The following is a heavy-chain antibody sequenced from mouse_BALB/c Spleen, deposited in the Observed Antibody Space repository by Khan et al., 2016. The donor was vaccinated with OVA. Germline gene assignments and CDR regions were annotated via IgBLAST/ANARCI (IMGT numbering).Heavy chain of an antibody. CDR1: GYAFTNYL. V-gene: IGHV1-54*01. D-gene: IGHD2-1*01. J-gene: IGHJ3*01. Sequence: VQLQETGAELVRHGTSVKVSCKASGYAFTNYLIEWVKQRHGQGLEWIGVINPGSGGTSYNEKFRGKATLTADKSSSTVYMQFNSVTSDCSAVNFCAGSCNPSWFAYWCQAILGTVCA. CDR2: INPGSGGT. CDR3: AGSCNPSWFAY.